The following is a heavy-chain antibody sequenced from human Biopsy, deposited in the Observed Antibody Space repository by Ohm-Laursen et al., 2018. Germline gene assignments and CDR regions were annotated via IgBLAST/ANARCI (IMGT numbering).Heavy chain of an antibody. J-gene: IGHJ4*02. CDR3: ARGMRSSGWPYFDS. V-gene: IGHV4-61*01. Sequence: SDTLSLTCTVSGDSVSSGSFYWTWIRQPPGQGLEWIGNIYYSGSTNFNPSLKSRVTISVDMPKNQFSLKLSSVTAADTAIYYCARGMRSSGWPYFDSWGQGTLVTVSS. D-gene: IGHD6-19*01. CDR2: IYYSGST. CDR1: GDSVSSGSFY.